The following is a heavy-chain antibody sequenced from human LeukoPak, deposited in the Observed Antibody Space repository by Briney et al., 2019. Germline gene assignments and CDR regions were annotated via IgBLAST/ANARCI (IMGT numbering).Heavy chain of an antibody. D-gene: IGHD4-17*01. CDR2: ISGSGGST. CDR3: ARDPQDYGDSEAFDI. J-gene: IGHJ3*02. Sequence: PGGSLRLSCAASGFTFSSYAMSWVRQAPGKGLEWVSAISGSGGSTYYADSVKGRFTISRDNSKNTLYLQMNSLRAEDTAVYYCARDPQDYGDSEAFDIWGQGTMVTVSS. V-gene: IGHV3-23*01. CDR1: GFTFSSYA.